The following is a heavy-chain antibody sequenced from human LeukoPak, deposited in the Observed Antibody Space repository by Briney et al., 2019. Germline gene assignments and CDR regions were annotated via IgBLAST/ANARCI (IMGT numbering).Heavy chain of an antibody. D-gene: IGHD6-13*01. CDR3: ARFGSSWYYGFDY. CDR1: GFTFRSYS. J-gene: IGHJ4*02. V-gene: IGHV3-48*01. Sequence: GGSLRLSCAASGFTFRSYSMNWVRQAPGKGLEWVSYISSRSSTIYYADSVKGRFTISRDNAKNSLYLQMNSLRAEDTAVYYCARFGSSWYYGFDYWGQGTLVTVSS. CDR2: ISSRSSTI.